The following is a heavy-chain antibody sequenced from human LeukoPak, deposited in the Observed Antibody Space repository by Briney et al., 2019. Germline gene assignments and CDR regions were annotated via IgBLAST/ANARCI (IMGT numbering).Heavy chain of an antibody. J-gene: IGHJ4*02. CDR1: GYTFTGYY. CDR3: ARRYIGDSVSP. V-gene: IGHV1-2*02. D-gene: IGHD5-12*01. Sequence: ASVKVSCKASGYTFTGYYMHWVRQAPGQGLEWMGWINPNSGGTKYAEKFQARVTMTRDTSLTTAYMELSRLRSDDTAVYYCARRYIGDSVSPWGQGTLGTVSS. CDR2: INPNSGGT.